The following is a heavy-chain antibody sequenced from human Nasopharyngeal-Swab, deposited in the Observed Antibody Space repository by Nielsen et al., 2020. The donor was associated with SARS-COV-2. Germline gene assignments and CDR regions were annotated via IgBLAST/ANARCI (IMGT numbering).Heavy chain of an antibody. Sequence: ASVKVSCKASGYTFTSYDINWVRQATGQGLEWMGWMNPNSGNTGYAQKLQGRVTMTTDTSTSTAYMELRSLRSDDTAVYYCARGRRYYYDSSGPLSDFDYWGQGTLVTVSS. J-gene: IGHJ4*02. D-gene: IGHD3-22*01. CDR2: MNPNSGNT. CDR3: ARGRRYYYDSSGPLSDFDY. CDR1: GYTFTSYD. V-gene: IGHV1-8*01.